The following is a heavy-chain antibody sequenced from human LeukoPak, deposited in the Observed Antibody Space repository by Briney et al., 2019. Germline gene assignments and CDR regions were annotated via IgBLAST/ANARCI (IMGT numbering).Heavy chain of an antibody. CDR2: ISASGSST. V-gene: IGHV3-23*01. Sequence: HPGGSLRLSCAASGFTFSSYAMSWVRQAPGKGLEWVSGISASGSSTYYVDSVKGRFTISRDNSKNTLYLQMNSLRAEDTAVYYCARGGVYATYFDYWGQGTLVTVSS. D-gene: IGHD2-8*01. J-gene: IGHJ4*02. CDR1: GFTFSSYA. CDR3: ARGGVYATYFDY.